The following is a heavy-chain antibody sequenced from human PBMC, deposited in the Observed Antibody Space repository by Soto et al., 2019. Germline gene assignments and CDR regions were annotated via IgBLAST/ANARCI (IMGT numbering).Heavy chain of an antibody. J-gene: IGHJ5*02. CDR2: IIPIFGTA. D-gene: IGHD6-13*01. Sequence: GASVKVSCKASGGTFSSYAISWVRQAPGQGLEWMGGIIPIFGTANYAQKFQGRVTITADESTSTAYMELSSLRSEDTTVYYCARKAAGGNWFDPWGQGTLVTVSS. CDR1: GGTFSSYA. CDR3: ARKAAGGNWFDP. V-gene: IGHV1-69*13.